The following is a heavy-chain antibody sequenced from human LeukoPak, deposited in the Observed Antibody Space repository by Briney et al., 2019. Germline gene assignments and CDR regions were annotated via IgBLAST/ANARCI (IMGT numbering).Heavy chain of an antibody. J-gene: IGHJ4*02. CDR2: ISSSSSYI. Sequence: GGSLRLSCAASGFTFSSYSMNWVRQAPGKGLEWVSFISSSSSYIYHADSVKGRFTISRDNAKNSLYLQLNSLRTEDTAVYYCAKDLDSGSSGFTHCFDYWGQGTLVTVSS. CDR3: AKDLDSGSSGFTHCFDY. V-gene: IGHV3-21*01. CDR1: GFTFSSYS. D-gene: IGHD3-22*01.